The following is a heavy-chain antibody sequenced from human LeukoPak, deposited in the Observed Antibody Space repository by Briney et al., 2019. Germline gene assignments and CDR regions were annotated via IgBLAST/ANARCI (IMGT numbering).Heavy chain of an antibody. V-gene: IGHV3-21*01. Sequence: GGSLRLSCAASGFTFSSYSMHWVRQAPGKGLEWVSSISSSGSYIYYADSVKGRFTISRDNAKNSLYLQMNSLRAEDTAVYYCARGWLRSFDYWGQETLVTVSS. D-gene: IGHD5-12*01. CDR2: ISSSGSYI. J-gene: IGHJ4*02. CDR1: GFTFSSYS. CDR3: ARGWLRSFDY.